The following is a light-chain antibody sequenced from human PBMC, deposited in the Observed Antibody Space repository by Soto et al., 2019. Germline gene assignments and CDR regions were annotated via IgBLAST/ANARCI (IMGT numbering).Light chain of an antibody. CDR1: QSVGSY. V-gene: IGKV3-11*01. J-gene: IGKJ3*01. CDR2: DAS. Sequence: EIVLTQSPATLSLSPGERVTLSCRASQSVGSYLAWYQQKPGQAPRLLIYDASTRATGIPARFSASGSGTDFTLTISSLEPEDFAVYYCQQRTNWPPFTFGPGTKVDIK. CDR3: QQRTNWPPFT.